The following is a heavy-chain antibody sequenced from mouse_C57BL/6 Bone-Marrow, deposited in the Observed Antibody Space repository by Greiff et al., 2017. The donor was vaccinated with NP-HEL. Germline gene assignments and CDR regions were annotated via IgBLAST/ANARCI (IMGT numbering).Heavy chain of an antibody. CDR2: IDPSDSYT. Sequence: VQLQQSGAELVRPGPSVKLSCKASGYTFTSYWMHWVKQRPGQGLEWIGVIDPSDSYTNYNQKFKGKATLTVDTSSSTAYMQLSSLTSEDSAVYYCARDDGYSMDYWGQGTSVTVSS. V-gene: IGHV1-59*01. CDR1: GYTFTSYW. D-gene: IGHD2-3*01. J-gene: IGHJ4*01. CDR3: ARDDGYSMDY.